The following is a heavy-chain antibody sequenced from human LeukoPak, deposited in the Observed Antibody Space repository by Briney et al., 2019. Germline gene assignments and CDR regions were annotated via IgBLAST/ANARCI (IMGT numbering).Heavy chain of an antibody. Sequence: GGSLRLSCAASGFTFSNYGMHWVRQAPGEGLEWVAFIRFDGTNKFYADSVKGRFTISRDNSQNTVSLQVNNLRTEDTALYYCAKNGDRGAYCTGGTCYPYFYYYMDVWGKGTTVTI. J-gene: IGHJ6*03. V-gene: IGHV3-30*02. D-gene: IGHD2-15*01. CDR1: GFTFSNYG. CDR3: AKNGDRGAYCTGGTCYPYFYYYMDV. CDR2: IRFDGTNK.